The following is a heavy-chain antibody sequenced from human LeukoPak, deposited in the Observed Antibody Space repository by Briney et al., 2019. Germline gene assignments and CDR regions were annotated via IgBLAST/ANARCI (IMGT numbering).Heavy chain of an antibody. J-gene: IGHJ4*02. V-gene: IGHV3-48*03. D-gene: IGHD3-3*01. CDR1: GFTFSSYE. CDR2: ISGSGNTI. CDR3: ARQMYYDFWSGYSTFDY. Sequence: GSLRLSCAASGFTFSSYEMNWVRQAPGKGLEWVSYISGSGNTIYYADSVKGRFTISRDNAKNSLYLQMNSLRAEDTAVYYCARQMYYDFWSGYSTFDYWGRGTLVTVSS.